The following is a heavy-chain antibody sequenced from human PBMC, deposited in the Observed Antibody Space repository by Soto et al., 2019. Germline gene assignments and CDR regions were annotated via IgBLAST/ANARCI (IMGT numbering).Heavy chain of an antibody. V-gene: IGHV3-72*01. CDR1: GFTFSDHY. CDR2: ARNKANSYTT. D-gene: IGHD1-26*01. J-gene: IGHJ4*02. Sequence: EVQLVESGGDLVQPGGSLRLSCAASGFTFSDHYIDWVRQAPGKGLEWVGRARNKANSYTTEYAASVKGRFTISRDDSKNSVYLQMNSLKTDDTSLYYDARARNLGGRWTNFDYSGQGTPVTVSS. CDR3: ARARNLGGRWTNFDY.